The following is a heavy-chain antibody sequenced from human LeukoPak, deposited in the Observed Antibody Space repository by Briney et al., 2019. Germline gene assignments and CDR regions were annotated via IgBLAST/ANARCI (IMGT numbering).Heavy chain of an antibody. Sequence: GGSLRLSCAASGFALDDFGMSWVRQGPGMGLEWVSSINRNGVTTWYADSVRGRFTISRDNAKNSLYLQMNSLRAEDTAFYYCARGGWYGGNWFAPWGQRTLVTVSS. CDR1: GFALDDFG. J-gene: IGHJ5*02. CDR3: ARGGWYGGNWFAP. D-gene: IGHD6-19*01. V-gene: IGHV3-20*04. CDR2: INRNGVTT.